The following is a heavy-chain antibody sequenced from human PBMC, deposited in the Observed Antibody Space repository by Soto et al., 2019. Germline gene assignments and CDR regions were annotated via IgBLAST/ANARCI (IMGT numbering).Heavy chain of an antibody. CDR3: ASMSYFYDKWYFDI. D-gene: IGHD3-22*01. J-gene: IGHJ2*01. CDR2: VYYSGSS. V-gene: IGHV4-30-4*01. CDR1: GGSINNNDYY. Sequence: QLQESGPGLVKPSQTLSLTCSVSGGSINNNDYYWSWIRQTPGKGLEWIGYVYYSGSSDYIPSLKSRLSMSIDKSKNQFHLKLNPVTAADTATYFCASMSYFYDKWYFDIWGRGTLVTVSS.